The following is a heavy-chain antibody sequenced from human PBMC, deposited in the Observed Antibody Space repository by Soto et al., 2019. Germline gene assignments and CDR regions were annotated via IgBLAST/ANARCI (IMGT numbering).Heavy chain of an antibody. J-gene: IGHJ4*02. CDR3: AALDTAMVKTAGY. D-gene: IGHD5-18*01. CDR2: ISGSGGTT. V-gene: IGHV3-23*01. Sequence: GSLRLSCAASGFTFSSYAMSWVRQAPGRGLEWVSSISGSGGTTYYADSVKGRFTISRDNSKNSLYLQMNSLRAEDTAVYYCAALDTAMVKTAGYWGQGTLVTVSS. CDR1: GFTFSSYA.